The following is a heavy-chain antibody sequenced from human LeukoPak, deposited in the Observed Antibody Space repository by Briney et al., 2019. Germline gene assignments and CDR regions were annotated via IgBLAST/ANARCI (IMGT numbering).Heavy chain of an antibody. CDR1: GFTFSSYA. CDR3: AKDHSSGSYRWNAFDI. CDR2: ISGSGGST. D-gene: IGHD1-26*01. J-gene: IGHJ3*02. Sequence: GGSLRLSCAASGFTFSSYAMSWVRQAPGKGLEWVSAISGSGGSTYYADSVKGRFTISRDNSKNTLYLQMNSLRAEDTAVYYCAKDHSSGSYRWNAFDIWGQGTMVTVSS. V-gene: IGHV3-23*01.